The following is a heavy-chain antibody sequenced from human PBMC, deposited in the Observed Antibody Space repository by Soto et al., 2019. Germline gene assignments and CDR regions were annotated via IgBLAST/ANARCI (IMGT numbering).Heavy chain of an antibody. V-gene: IGHV4-59*01. J-gene: IGHJ4*02. CDR2: ISSSGNT. D-gene: IGHD3-22*01. CDR1: DGSISNFY. Sequence: SETLSLTCTVSDGSISNFYWSWIRQPPGKGLEWIGYISSSGNTNYNPSLKSRVSISVDTSKNQFSLNLTSVPAADPGVYYCARAPMVLTRSYFDSWGQGTPVTVS. CDR3: ARAPMVLTRSYFDS.